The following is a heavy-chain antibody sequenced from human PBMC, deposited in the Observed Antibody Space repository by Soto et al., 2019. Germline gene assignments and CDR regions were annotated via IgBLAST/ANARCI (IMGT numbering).Heavy chain of an antibody. CDR3: AHIVGAGVGYYFDY. V-gene: IGHV2-5*02. J-gene: IGHJ4*02. CDR1: GFSLSSTRMA. Sequence: QITLKESGPTLVKPTQTLTLTCTFSGFSLSSTRMAVGWIRQPPGKALEWLALIYWDDDKRYSPFLKSRLTITKDTSKNQVVLTMSNMDPVDTARYYCAHIVGAGVGYYFDYWGQGTLVTVSS. D-gene: IGHD2-8*01. CDR2: IYWDDDK.